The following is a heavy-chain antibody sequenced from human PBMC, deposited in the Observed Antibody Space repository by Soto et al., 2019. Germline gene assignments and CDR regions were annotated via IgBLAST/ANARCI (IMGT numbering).Heavy chain of an antibody. V-gene: IGHV1-69*13. CDR1: GGTFSSYA. J-gene: IGHJ4*02. D-gene: IGHD3-10*01. CDR3: ARDGHSITMVRGVYFDY. Sequence: ASVKVSCKASGGTFSSYAISWVRQAPGQGLEWMGGIIPIFGTANYAQKFQGRVTITADESTSTAYMELSSLRSEDTAVYYCARDGHSITMVRGVYFDYWGQGTLVTVSS. CDR2: IIPIFGTA.